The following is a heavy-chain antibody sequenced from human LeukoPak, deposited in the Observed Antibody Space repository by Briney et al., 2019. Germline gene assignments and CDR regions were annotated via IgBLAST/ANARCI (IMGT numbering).Heavy chain of an antibody. J-gene: IGHJ4*02. Sequence: SETLSLTCTVSGGSVSSGTYYWSWIRQPPGRGLGWIGYIYYSGNINYNPSLKSRVTISVDTSKNQLSLKLSSVTAADTAVYYCARDRYHYDSSGYYFDHWGQGTLVTVSS. D-gene: IGHD3-22*01. CDR3: ARDRYHYDSSGYYFDH. CDR1: GGSVSSGTYY. V-gene: IGHV4-61*01. CDR2: IYYSGNI.